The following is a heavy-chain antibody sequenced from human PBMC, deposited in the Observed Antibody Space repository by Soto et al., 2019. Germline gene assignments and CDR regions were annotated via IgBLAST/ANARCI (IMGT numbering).Heavy chain of an antibody. CDR2: IYPGDSDT. CDR1: GYSFTSYW. V-gene: IGHV5-51*03. CDR3: ARERVYSGYDGYYYYYGMDV. Sequence: PXESLKNSRKGAGYSFTSYWLGLVRQMRGKGLEWMGIIYPGDSDTRYSPSFQGQVTISADKSISTAYLQWSSLKASDTAMYYCARERVYSGYDGYYYYYGMDVWGQGTTVTVSS. D-gene: IGHD5-12*01. J-gene: IGHJ6*02.